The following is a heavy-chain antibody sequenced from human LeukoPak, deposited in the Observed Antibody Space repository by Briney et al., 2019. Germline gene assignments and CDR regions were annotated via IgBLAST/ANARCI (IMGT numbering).Heavy chain of an antibody. J-gene: IGHJ6*03. CDR1: GYTFFSYG. V-gene: IGHV1-18*01. CDR2: ISAYNGYT. Sequence: ASVKVSCKASGYTFFSYGISWVRQAPGQGREWMGWISAYNGYTNYAQKFQGRVTMTTDTSTSTAYMEPRSLRSDDTAVYYCARNGHSSGWPPSNYYYYMDFWGKGTTVTVSS. D-gene: IGHD6-19*01. CDR3: ARNGHSSGWPPSNYYYYMDF.